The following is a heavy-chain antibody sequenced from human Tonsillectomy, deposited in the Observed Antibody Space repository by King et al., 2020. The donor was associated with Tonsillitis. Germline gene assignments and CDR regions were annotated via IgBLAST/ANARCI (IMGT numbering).Heavy chain of an antibody. CDR2: INSDASST. CDR3: ERDPSDSSGYYYLAYYYYYMDV. Sequence: VQLVESGGGLVQPGGSLRLSCAASGFTFSSYWMHWVRQAPGKGLVWVSRINSDASSTSYADSVKGRFTISRDNAKNMLYLQMNSLRADETAVYYWERDPSDSSGYYYLAYYYYYMDVWGKGTTVTVSS. J-gene: IGHJ6*03. D-gene: IGHD3-22*01. CDR1: GFTFSSYW. V-gene: IGHV3-74*01.